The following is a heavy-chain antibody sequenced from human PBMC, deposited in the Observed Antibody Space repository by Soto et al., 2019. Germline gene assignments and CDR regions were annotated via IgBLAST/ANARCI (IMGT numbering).Heavy chain of an antibody. D-gene: IGHD6-13*01. J-gene: IGHJ4*02. CDR1: GFTFSNAW. Sequence: GGSLRLSCAASGFTFSNAWMNWVRQAPGKGLEWVGRIKSKTDGGTTNYAATVKGRFTISRDDSKNTLYLQMNSLKTEDTAVYYCTSYRSSSSWEYFDYWGQGTLVTVSS. V-gene: IGHV3-15*07. CDR2: IKSKTDGGTT. CDR3: TSYRSSSSWEYFDY.